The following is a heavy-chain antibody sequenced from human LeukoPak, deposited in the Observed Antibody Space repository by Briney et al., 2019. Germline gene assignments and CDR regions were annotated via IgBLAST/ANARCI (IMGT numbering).Heavy chain of an antibody. CDR3: AKPGVWGRYDILTGYYY. V-gene: IGHV3-23*01. J-gene: IGHJ4*02. CDR2: ISSGGST. Sequence: PGGSLRLSCAASGFTFSSYAMSWVRQAPGKGLEWVSAISSGGSTYYGDSVKGRFTISRDNSKNTLYQQMNSLRAEDTAVYYCAKPGVWGRYDILTGYYYWGQGTLVTVSS. D-gene: IGHD3-9*01. CDR1: GFTFSSYA.